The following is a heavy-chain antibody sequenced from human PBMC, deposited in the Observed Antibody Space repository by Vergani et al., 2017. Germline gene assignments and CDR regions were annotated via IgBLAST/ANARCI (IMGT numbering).Heavy chain of an antibody. D-gene: IGHD5-18*01. CDR3: ARGNTIQLWLLGY. CDR1: GFTFSSYA. J-gene: IGHJ4*02. V-gene: IGHV3-23*01. CDR2: ISGSGGST. Sequence: EVQLLESGGGLVQPGGSLRLSCAASGFTFSSYAMSWVRQAPGKGLEWVSAISGSGGSTYYADSVKGRFTISRDNSKNTLYLQMNSLRSEDTAVYYCARGNTIQLWLLGYWGQGTLVTVSS.